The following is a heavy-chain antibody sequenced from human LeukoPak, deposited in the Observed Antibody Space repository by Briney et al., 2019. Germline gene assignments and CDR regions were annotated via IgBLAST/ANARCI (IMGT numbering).Heavy chain of an antibody. J-gene: IGHJ4*02. CDR1: SGSFSGYY. Sequence: PSETLSLTCAVYSGSFSGYYWSWIRQPPGKGLEWIGEINHSGTTNYNPSLKSRVTISVDTSKNQFSLKLSSVTAADTAVYYCSRERVLRYWGQGTLVTVSS. CDR2: INHSGTT. CDR3: SRERVLRY. V-gene: IGHV4-34*01.